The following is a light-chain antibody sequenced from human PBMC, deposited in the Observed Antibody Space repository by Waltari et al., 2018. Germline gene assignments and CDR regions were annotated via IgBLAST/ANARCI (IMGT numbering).Light chain of an antibody. J-gene: IGLJ2*01. CDR3: CSYAGSSTLI. V-gene: IGLV2-23*02. CDR1: SSDVGSYNL. Sequence: QSALTQPASVSGSPGQSITISCTGTSSDVGSYNLVSWYQQHPGKAPKLMLYEVSKWPSGVSNRFSGSKSGNTASLTISVLQAEDEADYYCCSYAGSSTLIFGGGTKLTVL. CDR2: EVS.